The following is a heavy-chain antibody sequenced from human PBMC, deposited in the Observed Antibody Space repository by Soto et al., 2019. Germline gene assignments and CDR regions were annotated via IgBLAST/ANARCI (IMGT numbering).Heavy chain of an antibody. CDR1: GFTFDDYT. D-gene: IGHD6-19*01. V-gene: IGHV3-43*01. J-gene: IGHJ4*02. CDR2: ISWDGGST. Sequence: GGSLRLSCAASGFTFDDYTMHWVRQAPGKGLEWVSLISWDGGSTYYADSVKGRFTISRDNSKNSLYLQMNSLRTEDTALYYCARKPGYSSGWYDYWGQGTLVTVSS. CDR3: ARKPGYSSGWYDY.